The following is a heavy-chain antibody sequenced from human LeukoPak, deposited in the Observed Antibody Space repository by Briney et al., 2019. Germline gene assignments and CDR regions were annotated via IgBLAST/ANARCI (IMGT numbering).Heavy chain of an antibody. V-gene: IGHV4-59*12. CDR1: GGSFEHYF. J-gene: IGHJ3*02. CDR2: VYYSGST. CDR3: AGWASGVNAFDI. D-gene: IGHD7-27*01. Sequence: SETLSLTCTVSGGSFEHYFWSWIRQPPGKGLEWIGYVYYSGSTDYSPSLKSRLTISADTSKNQFSLKLSSVTAADTAVYYCAGWASGVNAFDIWGQGTMVTVSS.